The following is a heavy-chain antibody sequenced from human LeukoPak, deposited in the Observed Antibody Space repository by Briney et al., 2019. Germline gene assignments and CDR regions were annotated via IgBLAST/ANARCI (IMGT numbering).Heavy chain of an antibody. Sequence: PGGSLRLSCAASGFTFSSYAMHWVRQAPGKGLEYVSAISSNGGSTYYANSVKGRFTISSDNSKNTLYLQMGSLRAEDMAVYYCARAVPPTLDPWGQGTLVTVSS. J-gene: IGHJ5*02. CDR1: GFTFSSYA. CDR2: ISSNGGST. D-gene: IGHD1-14*01. V-gene: IGHV3-64*01. CDR3: ARAVPPTLDP.